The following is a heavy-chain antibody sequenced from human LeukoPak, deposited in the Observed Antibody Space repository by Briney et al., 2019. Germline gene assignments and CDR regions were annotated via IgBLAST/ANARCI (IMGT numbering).Heavy chain of an antibody. D-gene: IGHD1-1*01. Sequence: ASVKVSCKASGYTFTGYYMHWVRQAPGQGLEWMGIINPSGGSTSYAQKFQGRVTMTRDMSTSTVYMELSSLRSEDTAVYYCARVGRYNWNDVQNYYYYMDVWGKGTTVTVSS. CDR2: INPSGGST. J-gene: IGHJ6*03. V-gene: IGHV1-46*01. CDR1: GYTFTGYY. CDR3: ARVGRYNWNDVQNYYYYMDV.